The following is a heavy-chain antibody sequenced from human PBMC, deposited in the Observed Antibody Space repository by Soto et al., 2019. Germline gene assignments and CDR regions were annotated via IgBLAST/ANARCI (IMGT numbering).Heavy chain of an antibody. D-gene: IGHD2-15*01. Sequence: PGESLKISCAASGFTFSSYPIHWVRQAPGQGLEWVAIIARDGIEKHYADSVKGRFTISRDNSKNTLYLQMSSLRDEDTAMYFCAREEIAAYFKNWGLGTLVTVSS. CDR2: IARDGIEK. CDR3: AREEIAAYFKN. J-gene: IGHJ4*01. CDR1: GFTFSSYP. V-gene: IGHV3-30-3*01.